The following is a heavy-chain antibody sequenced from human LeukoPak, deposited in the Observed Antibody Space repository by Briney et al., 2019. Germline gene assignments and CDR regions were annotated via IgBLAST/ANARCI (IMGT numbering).Heavy chain of an antibody. CDR1: GGSISSGDYY. J-gene: IGHJ3*01. V-gene: IGHV4-31*03. CDR2: SYYSGST. CDR3: ARVGMIKAFDF. D-gene: IGHD3-22*01. Sequence: SETLSLTCTVSGGSISSGDYYWSWIRQHPGKSLEWIGYSYYSGSTNYNPSLKSRVTISLDTSKNQSSLKMTSVTAADTAIYYCARVGMIKAFDFWGQGTMVTVSS.